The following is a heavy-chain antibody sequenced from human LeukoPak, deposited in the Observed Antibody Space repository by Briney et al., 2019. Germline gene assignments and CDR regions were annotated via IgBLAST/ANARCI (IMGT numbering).Heavy chain of an antibody. CDR1: DFSFITYA. D-gene: IGHD5-12*01. CDR2: ISRSGDST. CDR3: AKEQRGYTGYAVGSWFDP. V-gene: IGHV3-23*01. J-gene: IGHJ5*02. Sequence: GGSLRLSCAASDFSFITYAMSWVRQAPGKGLEWVSAISRSGDSTYYADSVKGRFTISRDNSKNTPYLQMNSLRAEDTAVYYCAKEQRGYTGYAVGSWFDPWGQGTLVTVSS.